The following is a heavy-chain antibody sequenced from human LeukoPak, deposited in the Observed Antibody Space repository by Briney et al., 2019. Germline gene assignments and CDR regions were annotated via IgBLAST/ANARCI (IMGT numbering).Heavy chain of an antibody. V-gene: IGHV1-18*01. CDR2: ISAYNGNT. CDR3: ARVGDPVIGYCSGGSCYNDDY. J-gene: IGHJ4*02. Sequence: GASVKVSCKASGYTFTSYGISWVRQAPGQGLEWMGWISAYNGNTNYAQKLQGRVTMTTDTSTSTAYMELRSLRSDDTAVYYCARVGDPVIGYCSGGSCYNDDYWGQGTLVTVSS. D-gene: IGHD2-15*01. CDR1: GYTFTSYG.